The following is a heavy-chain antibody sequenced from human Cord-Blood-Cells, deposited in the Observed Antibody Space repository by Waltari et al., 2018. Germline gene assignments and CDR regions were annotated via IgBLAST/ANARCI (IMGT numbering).Heavy chain of an antibody. D-gene: IGHD1-26*01. CDR1: GYTLTELS. CDR2: FDPEDGET. J-gene: IGHJ3*02. Sequence: VQSGAEVKKPGASGKVSCKVSGYTLTELSMHWVRQAPGKGLEWMGGFDPEDGETIYAQKFQGRVTMTEDTSTDTAYMELSSLRSEDTAVYYCATDLYSGSYYAFDIWGQGTMVTVSS. CDR3: ATDLYSGSYYAFDI. V-gene: IGHV1-24*01.